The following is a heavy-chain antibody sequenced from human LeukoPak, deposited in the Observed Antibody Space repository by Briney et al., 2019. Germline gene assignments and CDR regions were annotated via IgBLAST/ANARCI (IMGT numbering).Heavy chain of an antibody. D-gene: IGHD3-16*02. CDR2: INPNSGGT. CDR1: GYTFTGYY. CDR3: AREGTLRLGELSFLQRQLNFDY. J-gene: IGHJ4*02. Sequence: GASVKVSCKASGYTFTGYYMHWVRQAPGQGLEWMGWINPNSGGTNYAQKFQGRVTMTRDTSISTAYMELSRLRSDDTAVYYCAREGTLRLGELSFLQRQLNFDYWGQGTLVTVSS. V-gene: IGHV1-2*02.